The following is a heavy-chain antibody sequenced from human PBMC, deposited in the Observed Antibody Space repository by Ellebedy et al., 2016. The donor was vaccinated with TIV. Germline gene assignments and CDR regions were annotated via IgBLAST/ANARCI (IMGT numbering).Heavy chain of an antibody. CDR1: GFSFDAYT. CDR2: ITWDGSDT. D-gene: IGHD3-10*01. Sequence: GGSLRLXCTASGFSFDAYTMHWVRHVPGKGLEWVSLITWDGSDTFYADSVRGRFTISRDNIKNSLYLQMDSLKTEDAALYYCAKESGFGSEGLDSWGRGSLVTVSS. V-gene: IGHV3-43*01. J-gene: IGHJ4*02. CDR3: AKESGFGSEGLDS.